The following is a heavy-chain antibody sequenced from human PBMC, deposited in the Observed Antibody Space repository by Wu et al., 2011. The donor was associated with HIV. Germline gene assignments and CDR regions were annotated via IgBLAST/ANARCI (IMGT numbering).Heavy chain of an antibody. CDR1: GGTFSNYV. CDR2: IIPVFGTS. CDR3: ARDPLPHYYDSSGYYRYNWFDP. Sequence: QVQLVQSGAEVKKPGSSVKVSCKASGGTFSNYVISWVRQAPGQGLEWMGMIIPVFGTSSSAQMFQGRVTITADESTATAYMELSSLRSEDTAVYYCARDPLPHYYDSSGYYRYNWFDPWAREPWSPSPQ. V-gene: IGHV1-69*15. D-gene: IGHD3-22*01. J-gene: IGHJ5*02.